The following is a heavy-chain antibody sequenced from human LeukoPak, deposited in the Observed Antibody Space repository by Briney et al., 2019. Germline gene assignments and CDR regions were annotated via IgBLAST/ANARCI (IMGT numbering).Heavy chain of an antibody. CDR1: NDSISSYY. V-gene: IGHV4-59*01. CDR3: ARGDYIRGNIHYNAEYFQH. D-gene: IGHD3-16*01. Sequence: PSETLSLACTVSNDSISSYYWSWIRQPPRKRPEWIGYIDYSGNTHFNPSLRSRSAMSLDTSMRQFFLRLSSVTAADSAVYFCARGDYIRGNIHYNAEYFQHWGQGIPVTVSS. CDR2: IDYSGNT. J-gene: IGHJ1*01.